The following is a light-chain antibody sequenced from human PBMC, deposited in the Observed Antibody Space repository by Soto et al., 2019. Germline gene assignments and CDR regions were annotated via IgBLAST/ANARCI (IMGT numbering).Light chain of an antibody. Sequence: EIVMTQSPATLSVSPGGRATLSCRASQSIGDTLAWYQQKPGQAPRLLIYGASNRATDIPTRFSGSGSGTEFTLTISGLQSEDSAVYYCQQYNQWPLTFGGGTKVDIK. V-gene: IGKV3-15*01. CDR1: QSIGDT. CDR3: QQYNQWPLT. J-gene: IGKJ4*01. CDR2: GAS.